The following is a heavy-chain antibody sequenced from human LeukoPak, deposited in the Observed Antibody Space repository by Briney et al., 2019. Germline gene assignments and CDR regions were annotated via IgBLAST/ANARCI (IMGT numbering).Heavy chain of an antibody. CDR1: GVTFSSYA. Sequence: SGGSLRLSCAASGVTFSSYAMSWVRQAPGKGLEWVSAISGSGGSTYYADSVKGRFTISRDNSKNTLYLQMNSLRAEDTAVYYCAKWGIAAAGTWFDPWGQGTLVTVSS. CDR3: AKWGIAAAGTWFDP. D-gene: IGHD6-13*01. V-gene: IGHV3-23*01. CDR2: ISGSGGST. J-gene: IGHJ5*02.